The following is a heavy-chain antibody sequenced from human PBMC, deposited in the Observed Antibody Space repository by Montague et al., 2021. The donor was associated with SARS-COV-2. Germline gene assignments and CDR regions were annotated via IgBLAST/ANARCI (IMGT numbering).Heavy chain of an antibody. D-gene: IGHD2-21*02. Sequence: SLRLSCATSGFSVSTKYMNWIRQAPGRGLEWVSVLYSDGSTRYADSVKGRFTISRDNPKNTLYLQMNNLRAEDTAVYYCARGDHYDYFDHWGQGTLVTVSS. CDR2: LYSDGST. J-gene: IGHJ4*02. V-gene: IGHV3-53*01. CDR3: ARGDHYDYFDH. CDR1: GFSVSTKY.